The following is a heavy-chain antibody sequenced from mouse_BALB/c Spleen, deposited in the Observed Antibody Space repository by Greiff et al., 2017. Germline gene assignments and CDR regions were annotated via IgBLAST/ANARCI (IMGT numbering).Heavy chain of an antibody. D-gene: IGHD1-1*01. CDR2: IWGDGST. CDR1: GFSLTGYG. J-gene: IGHJ3*01. V-gene: IGHV2-6-7*01. Sequence: VHLVESGPGLVAPSQSLSITCTVSGFSLTGYGVNWVRQPPGKGLEWLGMIWGDGSTDYNSALKSRLSISKDNSKSQVFLKMNSLQTDDTARYYCASHYYGSSYAWFAYWGQGTLVTVSA. CDR3: ASHYYGSSYAWFAY.